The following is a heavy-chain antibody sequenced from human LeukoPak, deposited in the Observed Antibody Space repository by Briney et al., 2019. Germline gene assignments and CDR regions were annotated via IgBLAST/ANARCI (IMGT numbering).Heavy chain of an antibody. D-gene: IGHD3-22*01. V-gene: IGHV3-21*01. Sequence: GGSLRLSCAASGFTFSSYSINWVRQAPGKGLEWVSSISSTSSYIYYADSVKGRFTISRDNAKNSLYLQMSSLRAEDTAVYYCARDAVTQPRSDISGYYPPYHFDFWGQGTLVTVSS. CDR1: GFTFSSYS. J-gene: IGHJ4*02. CDR3: ARDAVTQPRSDISGYYPPYHFDF. CDR2: ISSTSSYI.